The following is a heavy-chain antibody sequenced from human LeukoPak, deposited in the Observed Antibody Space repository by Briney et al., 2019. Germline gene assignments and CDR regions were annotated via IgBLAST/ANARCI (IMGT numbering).Heavy chain of an antibody. Sequence: GRSLRLSCAASGFTFSSYAMHWVRQAPGKGLEWVAVISYDGSNKYYADSVKGRFTISRDNSKNTLYLQMNSLRAEDTAVYYCARDYSFSYYYDSSGYYPLDYWGQGTLVTVSS. CDR2: ISYDGSNK. CDR3: ARDYSFSYYYDSSGYYPLDY. CDR1: GFTFSSYA. J-gene: IGHJ4*02. V-gene: IGHV3-30-3*01. D-gene: IGHD3-22*01.